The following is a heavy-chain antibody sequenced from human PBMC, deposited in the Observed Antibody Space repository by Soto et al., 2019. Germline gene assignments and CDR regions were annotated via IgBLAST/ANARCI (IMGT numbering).Heavy chain of an antibody. Sequence: GQSLKISCKGSGYSFTSYWISWVRQMPGTGLEWMGRIDPSDSYTNYSPSFQGHVTISADKSISTAYLQWSSLKASDTAMYYCESRYGSGSYSYYYYGMDVWGQGTTVTVS. CDR3: ESRYGSGSYSYYYYGMDV. J-gene: IGHJ6*02. CDR2: IDPSDSYT. D-gene: IGHD3-10*01. CDR1: GYSFTSYW. V-gene: IGHV5-10-1*01.